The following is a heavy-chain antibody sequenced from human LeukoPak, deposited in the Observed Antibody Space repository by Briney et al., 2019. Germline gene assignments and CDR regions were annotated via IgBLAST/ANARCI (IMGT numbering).Heavy chain of an antibody. Sequence: SGGSLRLSCAASGFTFSNYAMSWFRQAPGKGLEWVSTIGRSGVDTYYADSVKGRFTISKDSSKNTLQMNSLRAEDTAVYYCVRHSGGVYGSSDSWGQGTLVTVSS. J-gene: IGHJ4*02. CDR3: VRHSGGVYGSSDS. CDR1: GFTFSNYA. D-gene: IGHD1-1*01. V-gene: IGHV3-23*01. CDR2: IGRSGVDT.